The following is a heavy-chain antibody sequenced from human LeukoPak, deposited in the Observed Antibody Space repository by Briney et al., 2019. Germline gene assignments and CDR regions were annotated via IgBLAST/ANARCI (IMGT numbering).Heavy chain of an antibody. CDR3: ARDRGFGQADV. CDR2: IKQDGSEK. V-gene: IGHV3-7*01. J-gene: IGHJ6*04. D-gene: IGHD3-10*01. Sequence: GGSLTLSCAASGFTFSGYWMSWLRQAPGKGVEWVANIKQDGSEKYYVDSVKGRFTISRDNAKNSLYLQMNSLRAEDTAVYYCARDRGFGQADVWGKGTTVTVSS. CDR1: GFTFSGYW.